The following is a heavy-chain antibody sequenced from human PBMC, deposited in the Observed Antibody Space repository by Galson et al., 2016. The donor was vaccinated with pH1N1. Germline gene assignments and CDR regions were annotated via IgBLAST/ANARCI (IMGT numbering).Heavy chain of an antibody. V-gene: IGHV3-33*01. CDR3: ARTLNDFDGRGSPDY. CDR1: GFTFSSFG. J-gene: IGHJ4*02. Sequence: SLRLSCAASGFTFSSFGMHWVRQAPGKGLEWVALIWHDGSNKYYADSVKGRFTISRDNSKNTLYLQMNSLRAEDAAVYYCARTLNDFDGRGSPDYWGQGTLVTVSS. D-gene: IGHD3-10*01. CDR2: IWHDGSNK.